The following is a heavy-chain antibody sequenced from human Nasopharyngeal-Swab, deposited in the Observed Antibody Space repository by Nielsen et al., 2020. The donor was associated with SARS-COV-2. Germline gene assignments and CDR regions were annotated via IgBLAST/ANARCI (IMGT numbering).Heavy chain of an antibody. J-gene: IGHJ5*02. CDR1: GYAFTRFG. D-gene: IGHD3-3*01. CDR2: ISGYNDKS. CDR3: ARGVGFLEWSADNWLDP. V-gene: IGHV1-18*01. Sequence: ASVQVSCKASGYAFTRFGINWVRQAPGQGLEWMGWISGYNDKSAYAQKFQGRVTIIIDKSTSTTYMELRNLRSDDTAVYYCARGVGFLEWSADNWLDPWGQGTPVTVSS.